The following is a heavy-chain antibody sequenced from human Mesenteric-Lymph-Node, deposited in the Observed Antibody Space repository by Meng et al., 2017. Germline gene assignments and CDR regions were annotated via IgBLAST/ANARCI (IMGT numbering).Heavy chain of an antibody. D-gene: IGHD6-6*01. CDR1: GASISSYY. Sequence: GSLRLSCTVSGASISSYYWSWIRQPPGKGLEWIGYIYYSGNTNYNPSLKSRVTILVDTSKTQFSLKFRSVTAADTAVYYCARHSSSSRGWFDPWGQGTLVTVSS. CDR3: ARHSSSSRGWFDP. V-gene: IGHV4-59*01. J-gene: IGHJ5*02. CDR2: IYYSGNT.